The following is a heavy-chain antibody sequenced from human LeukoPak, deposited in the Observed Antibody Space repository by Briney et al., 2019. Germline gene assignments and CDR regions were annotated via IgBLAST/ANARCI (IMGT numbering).Heavy chain of an antibody. CDR2: VNPNSGGS. CDR3: ARVYRDHYGSGVIDY. D-gene: IGHD3-10*01. Sequence: GASVKVSCKASGYSFIDYYMHWVRQAPGQGLEWMGWVNPNSGGSNYAQKFQGRVTMTRDTSITTADMELSRLRSYDTAVYYCARVYRDHYGSGVIDYWGQGTLVTVSS. V-gene: IGHV1-2*02. CDR1: GYSFIDYY. J-gene: IGHJ4*02.